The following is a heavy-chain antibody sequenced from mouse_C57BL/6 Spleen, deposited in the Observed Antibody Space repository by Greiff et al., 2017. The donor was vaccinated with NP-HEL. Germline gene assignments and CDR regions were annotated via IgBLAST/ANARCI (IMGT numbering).Heavy chain of an antibody. CDR1: GYTFTSYG. D-gene: IGHD1-1*01. CDR3: ARRRENYYGSSSYYFDY. CDR2: IYPRSGNT. V-gene: IGHV1-81*01. J-gene: IGHJ2*01. Sequence: VQLVESGAELARPGASVKLSCKASGYTFTSYGISWVKQRTGQGLEWIGEIYPRSGNTYYNEKFKGKATLTADKSSSTAYMELRSLTSEDSAVYFCARRRENYYGSSSYYFDYWGQGTTLTVSS.